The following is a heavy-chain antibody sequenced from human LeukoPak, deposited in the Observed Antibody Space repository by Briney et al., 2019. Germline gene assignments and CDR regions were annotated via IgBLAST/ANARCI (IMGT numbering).Heavy chain of an antibody. V-gene: IGHV3-33*01. CDR1: DFNFKNYG. J-gene: IGHJ4*02. Sequence: GGSLRLSCVASDFNFKNYGMHRVRQAPGKGLEWVAIIWFDGSNEHYADSVKGRFSISRDNSKNMLFLQMSNLRADDTAVYYCARDYEYSTSWYGPTLLDFWGQGTPVTVSS. D-gene: IGHD6-13*01. CDR3: ARDYEYSTSWYGPTLLDF. CDR2: IWFDGSNE.